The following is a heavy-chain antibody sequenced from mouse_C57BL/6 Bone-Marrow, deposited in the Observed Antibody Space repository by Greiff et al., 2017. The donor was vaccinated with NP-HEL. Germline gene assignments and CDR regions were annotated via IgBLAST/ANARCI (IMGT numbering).Heavy chain of an antibody. Sequence: QVQLQQPGAELVKPGASVKLSCKASGYTFTSYWMHWVKQRPGQGLEWIGMIHPNSGSTNYNEKFKSKATLTVDKSSSTAYMQLSSLTSEDSAVYYCARVGGQFITTVERFAYWGQGTLVTVSA. CDR3: ARVGGQFITTVERFAY. D-gene: IGHD1-1*01. CDR1: GYTFTSYW. J-gene: IGHJ3*01. CDR2: IHPNSGST. V-gene: IGHV1-64*01.